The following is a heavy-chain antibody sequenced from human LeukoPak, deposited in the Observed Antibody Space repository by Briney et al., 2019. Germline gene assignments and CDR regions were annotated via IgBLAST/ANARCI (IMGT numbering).Heavy chain of an antibody. V-gene: IGHV4-4*02. Sequence: SGTLSLTCAVSGGSISSSIWWSWVRQPPGKGLEWIGEIYHSGSTNYNPSLKSRVTISVDKSKNQFSLKLSSVTAADTAVYYCARDFRSYDSSGYHYWGQGTLVTVSS. D-gene: IGHD3-22*01. CDR3: ARDFRSYDSSGYHY. J-gene: IGHJ4*02. CDR2: IYHSGST. CDR1: GGSISSSIW.